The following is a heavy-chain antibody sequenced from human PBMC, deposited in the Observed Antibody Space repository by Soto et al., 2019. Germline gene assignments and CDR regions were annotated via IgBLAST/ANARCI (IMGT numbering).Heavy chain of an antibody. CDR3: AKEYYYDSSGSPNDY. D-gene: IGHD3-22*01. CDR1: GFTFSSYA. Sequence: GGSLRLSCAASGFTFSSYAMSWVRQAPGEGLEWVSVISGSGGSTYYADSVKGRFTISRDKSKNTLYLQMNSLRAEDTAVYYCAKEYYYDSSGSPNDYWGQGTLVTVSS. V-gene: IGHV3-23*01. J-gene: IGHJ4*02. CDR2: ISGSGGST.